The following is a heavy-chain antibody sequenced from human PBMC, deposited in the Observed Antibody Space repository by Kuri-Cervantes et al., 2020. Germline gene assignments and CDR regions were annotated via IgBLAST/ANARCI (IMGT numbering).Heavy chain of an antibody. V-gene: IGHV1-2*02. D-gene: IGHD3-22*01. CDR2: INPNSGGT. CDR1: GYTFTGYY. CDR3: ARDGYYDSSGYYS. J-gene: IGHJ4*02. Sequence: ASVKVSCKASGYTFTGYYMHWVRQAPGQGLEWMGWINPNSGGTNYAQKFQGRVTMTRDTSISTAYMELSRLRSDDTAMYYCARDGYYDSSGYYSWGQGTLVTVSS.